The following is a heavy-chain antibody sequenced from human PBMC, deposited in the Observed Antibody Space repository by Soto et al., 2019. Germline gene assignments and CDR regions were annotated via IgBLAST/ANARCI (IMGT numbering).Heavy chain of an antibody. CDR3: TRLGWELLGLDY. CDR2: IRTKANSYAT. Sequence: PGGSLRLSCAASGFTFSGSAMHWVRQASGKGLEWVGRIRTKANSYATAYAASVKGRFTISRDDSKNTAYLQMNSLKTEDTAVYYCTRLGWELLGLDYWGQGTLVTVSS. D-gene: IGHD1-26*01. J-gene: IGHJ4*02. CDR1: GFTFSGSA. V-gene: IGHV3-73*01.